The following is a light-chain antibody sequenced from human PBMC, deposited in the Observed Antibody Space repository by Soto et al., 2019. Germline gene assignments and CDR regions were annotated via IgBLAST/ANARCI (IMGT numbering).Light chain of an antibody. CDR1: SSDVGAYKY. CDR3: SSYAGSNNIV. Sequence: QSVLTQPASVSGSPGQSVTISCTGTSSDVGAYKYVSWYQKHPGKAPKLMIYGVSNRPSGVSNRFSGSKSGNTAFLTVSGLQAEDQADYYCSSYAGSNNIVFGTGTKVTVL. CDR2: GVS. J-gene: IGLJ1*01. V-gene: IGLV2-14*03.